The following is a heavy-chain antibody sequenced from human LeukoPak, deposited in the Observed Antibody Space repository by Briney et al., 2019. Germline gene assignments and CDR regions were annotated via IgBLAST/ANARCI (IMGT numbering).Heavy chain of an antibody. CDR3: ARAPWGSGYYYVGLYYFDY. CDR2: IYYSGST. D-gene: IGHD3-22*01. J-gene: IGHJ4*02. Sequence: SETLSLTCAVYGGSFSSYYWGWIRQPPGKGLEWIGSIYYSGSTYYNPSLKSRVTISVDTSKNQFSLKLSSVTAADTAVYYCARAPWGSGYYYVGLYYFDYWGQGTLVTVSS. V-gene: IGHV4-39*07. CDR1: GGSFSSYY.